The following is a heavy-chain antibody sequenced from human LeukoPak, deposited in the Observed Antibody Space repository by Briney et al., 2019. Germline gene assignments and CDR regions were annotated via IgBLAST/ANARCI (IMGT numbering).Heavy chain of an antibody. J-gene: IGHJ6*04. CDR3: ARMDYGPYCYYGMDV. V-gene: IGHV4-34*01. Sequence: SEPLALTCDVYGGAFRGYYWRWIRQPPGKGLEWIGEINHSGSTNYNPSLKSRVTISVDTSKNQFSLKLSSVTAADTAVYYCARMDYGPYCYYGMDVWGKGTTVTVSS. CDR1: GGAFRGYY. CDR2: INHSGST. D-gene: IGHD4-17*01.